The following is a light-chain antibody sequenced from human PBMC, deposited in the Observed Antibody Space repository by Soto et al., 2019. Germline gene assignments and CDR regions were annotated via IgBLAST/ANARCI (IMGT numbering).Light chain of an antibody. CDR3: QQSSSSPPIT. V-gene: IGKV1-39*01. Sequence: DIQLTQSPSSLSASLGDSVSISCRASQNIDNHLHLYRQKSGKAPEVLIYAASTLRDGVSSMVSGSGYGTEFTLTINNLQPEDFATYYCQQSSSSPPITFGQGTRLDI. CDR1: QNIDNH. CDR2: AAS. J-gene: IGKJ5*01.